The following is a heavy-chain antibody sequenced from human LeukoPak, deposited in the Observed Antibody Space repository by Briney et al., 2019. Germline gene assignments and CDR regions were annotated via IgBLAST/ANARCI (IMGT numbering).Heavy chain of an antibody. CDR1: GSTFSSYS. Sequence: PGGSLRLSCAASGSTFSSYSMNWVRQAPGKGLEWVSSISSSSSYIYYADSVKGRFTISRDNAKNSLYLQMNSLRAEDTAVYYCARDLMGRGDQRERSWFDPWGQGTLVTVSS. CDR3: ARDLMGRGDQRERSWFDP. J-gene: IGHJ5*02. V-gene: IGHV3-21*01. CDR2: ISSSSSYI. D-gene: IGHD2-21*02.